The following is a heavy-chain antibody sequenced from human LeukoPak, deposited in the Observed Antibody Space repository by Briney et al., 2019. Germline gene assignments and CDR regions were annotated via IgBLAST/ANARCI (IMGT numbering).Heavy chain of an antibody. CDR3: ARVEYTSSSGGYDLFDY. J-gene: IGHJ4*02. V-gene: IGHV1-2*02. CDR1: GYTFTGYY. D-gene: IGHD6-6*01. CDR2: INPKSGGT. Sequence: ASVKVSCKASGYTFTGYYIHWVRQAPGQGLEWMGWINPKSGGTNYAQKFQGRVTMTRDTSISTAYMELSRLRSDDTAVYYCARVEYTSSSGGYDLFDYWGQGTLVTVSS.